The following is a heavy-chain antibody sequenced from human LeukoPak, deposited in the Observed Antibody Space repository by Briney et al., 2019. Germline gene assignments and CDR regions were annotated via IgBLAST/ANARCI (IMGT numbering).Heavy chain of an antibody. CDR3: ARPGNSSSWRSGLMGAFDI. CDR2: IYYSGST. Sequence: SETLSLTCTVSGGSISSSSYYWGWIRQPPGKGLEWIGSIYYSGSTYCNPSLKSRVTISVDTSKNQFSLKLSSVTAADTAVYYCARPGNSSSWRSGLMGAFDIWGQGTMVTVSS. J-gene: IGHJ3*02. V-gene: IGHV4-39*01. CDR1: GGSISSSSYY. D-gene: IGHD6-13*01.